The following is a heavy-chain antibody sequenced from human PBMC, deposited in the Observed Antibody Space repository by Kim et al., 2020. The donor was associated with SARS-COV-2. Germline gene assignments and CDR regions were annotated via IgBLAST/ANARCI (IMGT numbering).Heavy chain of an antibody. D-gene: IGHD2-2*01. CDR3: ARDGFYCSSTSCYAYGMDV. V-gene: IGHV4-39*02. J-gene: IGHJ6*02. Sequence: SRVTISVDTSKNQFSLKLSSVTAADTAVYYCARDGFYCSSTSCYAYGMDVWGQGTTVTVSS.